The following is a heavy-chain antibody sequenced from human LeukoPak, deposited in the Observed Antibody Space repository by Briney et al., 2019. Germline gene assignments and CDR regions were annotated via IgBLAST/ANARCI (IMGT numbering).Heavy chain of an antibody. D-gene: IGHD1-26*01. CDR3: ARGYYRKSAIKNYYYGMDV. J-gene: IGHJ6*02. Sequence: SETLSLTCAVYGGSFSGYYWSWIRQPPGKGLEWIGEINHSGNTNYNPSLKSRVTISVDTSKNQFSLKLSSVTAADTAVYYCARGYYRKSAIKNYYYGMDVWGQGTTVTVSS. CDR1: GGSFSGYY. CDR2: INHSGNT. V-gene: IGHV4-34*01.